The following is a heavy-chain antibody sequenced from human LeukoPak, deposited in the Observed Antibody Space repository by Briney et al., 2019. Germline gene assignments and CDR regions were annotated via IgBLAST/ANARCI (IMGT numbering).Heavy chain of an antibody. D-gene: IGHD2-2*01. J-gene: IGHJ3*01. CDR1: GGSISSGGYS. V-gene: IGHV4-30-2*01. CDR3: ARGYQLPFL. CDR2: IYHSGST. Sequence: SQTLSLTRAVSGGSISSGGYSWSWIRQPPGKGLEWIGYIYHSGSTYYNPSLKSRVTISVDRSKNQFSLKLSSVTAVDTAVYYCARGYQLPFLWGQGTMVTVSS.